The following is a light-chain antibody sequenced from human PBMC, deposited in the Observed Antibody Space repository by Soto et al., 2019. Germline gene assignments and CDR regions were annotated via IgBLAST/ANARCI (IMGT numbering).Light chain of an antibody. J-gene: IGLJ1*01. CDR3: SSYSTTSTLV. CDR2: DVY. V-gene: IGLV2-11*01. Sequence: QSALTQPRSVSGSPGQSVTISCTGTSSDVGAYNFVSWYQQHPGKAPKFMIFDVYKRPSGVPDRFSGSKSDNAASLTISGLQADDEADYYCSSYSTTSTLVFGSGTKVTV. CDR1: SSDVGAYNF.